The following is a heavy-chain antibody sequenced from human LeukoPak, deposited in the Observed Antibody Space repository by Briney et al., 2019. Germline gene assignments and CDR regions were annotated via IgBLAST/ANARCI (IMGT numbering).Heavy chain of an antibody. CDR1: GGTFSSYA. D-gene: IGHD5-12*01. CDR3: ARLSALRGGYNFARAFDI. CDR2: IIPILGIA. V-gene: IGHV1-69*04. J-gene: IGHJ3*02. Sequence: ASVKVSCKASGGTFSSYAISWVRQAPGQGLEWMGRIIPILGIANYAQKFQGRVTITADKSTSTAYMELSSLRSEDTAVYYCARLSALRGGYNFARAFDIWGQGTMVTVSS.